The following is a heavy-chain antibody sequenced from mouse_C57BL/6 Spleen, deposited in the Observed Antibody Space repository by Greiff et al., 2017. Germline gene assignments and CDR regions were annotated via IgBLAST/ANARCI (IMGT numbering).Heavy chain of an antibody. CDR2: IDPSDSYT. Sequence: QVQLQQSGAELVMPGASVKLSCKASGYTFTSYWMHWVKQRPGQGLEWIGEIDPSDSYTNYNQKFKGKSTLTVDKSSSTAYMQLSSLTSEDSAVYYCARAYCSGHYAMDYWGQGTSVTVSS. V-gene: IGHV1-69*01. D-gene: IGHD2-12*01. J-gene: IGHJ4*01. CDR1: GYTFTSYW. CDR3: ARAYCSGHYAMDY.